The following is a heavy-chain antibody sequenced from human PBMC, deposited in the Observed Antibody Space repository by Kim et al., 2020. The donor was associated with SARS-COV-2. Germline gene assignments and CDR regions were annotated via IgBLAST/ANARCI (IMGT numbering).Heavy chain of an antibody. D-gene: IGHD6-13*01. V-gene: IGHV7-4-1*02. CDR1: GYTFTSYA. Sequence: ASVKVSCKASGYTFTSYAMNWVRQAPGQGLEWMGWINTNTGNPTYAQGFTGRFVFSLDTSVSTAYLQISSLKAEDTAVYYCARYHKTGYSSSGVARGYGMDVWGQGTTVTVSS. CDR3: ARYHKTGYSSSGVARGYGMDV. CDR2: INTNTGNP. J-gene: IGHJ6*02.